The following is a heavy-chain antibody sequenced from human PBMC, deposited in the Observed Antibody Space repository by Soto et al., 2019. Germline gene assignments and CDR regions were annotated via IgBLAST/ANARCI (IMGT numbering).Heavy chain of an antibody. CDR2: INHSGST. D-gene: IGHD3-10*01. CDR3: AGFGSGRAVYYYYGMDV. CDR1: GGSISSYY. Sequence: SETLSLTCTVSGGSISSYYWSWIRQPPGKGLEWIGEINHSGSTNYNPSLKSRVTISVDTSKNQFSLKLSSVTAADTAVYYCAGFGSGRAVYYYYGMDVWGQGTTVTVSS. J-gene: IGHJ6*02. V-gene: IGHV4-34*01.